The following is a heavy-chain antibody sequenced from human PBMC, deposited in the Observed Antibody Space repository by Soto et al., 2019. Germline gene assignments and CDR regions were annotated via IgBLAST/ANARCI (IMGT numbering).Heavy chain of an antibody. CDR1: GGSISSYY. V-gene: IGHV4-59*08. CDR3: ARHHVRGRTIVGAAEY. CDR2: IYYSGST. D-gene: IGHD1-26*01. J-gene: IGHJ4*02. Sequence: SETLSLTCTVSGGSISSYYWSWIRQPPGKGLEWIGYIYYSGSTNYNPSLKSRVSISVDTSKNQLFLNMSSVTAADTAMYYCARHHVRGRTIVGAAEYWGQRTLVTVSS.